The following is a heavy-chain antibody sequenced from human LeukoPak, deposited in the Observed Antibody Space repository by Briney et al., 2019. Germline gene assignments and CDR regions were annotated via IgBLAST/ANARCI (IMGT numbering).Heavy chain of an antibody. V-gene: IGHV1-2*02. CDR2: LNPDSGGT. D-gene: IGHD1-26*01. Sequence: ASVRVSCKASGYTFTGYYMHWVRQAPGQGPEWMGWLNPDSGGTNYAQNFQARVTMTRDTSITTAYMELTRLTSGDTAVYYCARGAHSGSYFLIDYWGQGTLVTVSS. CDR1: GYTFTGYY. J-gene: IGHJ4*02. CDR3: ARGAHSGSYFLIDY.